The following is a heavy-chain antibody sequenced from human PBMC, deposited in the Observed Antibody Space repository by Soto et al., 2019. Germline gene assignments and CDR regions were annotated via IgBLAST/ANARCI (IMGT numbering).Heavy chain of an antibody. CDR2: FIPIFGTA. CDR1: GGTFSSYA. V-gene: IGHV1-69*06. J-gene: IGHJ4*02. Sequence: SVKVSCKASGGTFSSYAISWVRQAPGQGLEWMGGFIPIFGTANYAQKFQGRVTITADKSTSTAYMELSSLRSEDTAVYYCARDGALPKGYCSGGSCPPGYYFDYWGQGTLVTVSS. CDR3: ARDGALPKGYCSGGSCPPGYYFDY. D-gene: IGHD2-15*01.